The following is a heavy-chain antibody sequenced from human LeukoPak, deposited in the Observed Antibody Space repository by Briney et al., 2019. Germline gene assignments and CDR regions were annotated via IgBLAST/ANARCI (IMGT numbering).Heavy chain of an antibody. J-gene: IGHJ4*02. CDR3: ARASGYSGCDDFFY. V-gene: IGHV3-21*01. Sequence: GGSLRLSCAASGFTFSSYSMNWVRQAPGKGLEWVSSISSSSSYIYYADSVKGRFTISRDNAKNSLYLQMNSLRAEDTAVYYCARASGYSGCDDFFYWGQGALVTVSS. CDR2: ISSSSSYI. D-gene: IGHD5-12*01. CDR1: GFTFSSYS.